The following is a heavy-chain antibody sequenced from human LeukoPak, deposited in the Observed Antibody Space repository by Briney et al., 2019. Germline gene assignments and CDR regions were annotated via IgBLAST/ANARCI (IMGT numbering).Heavy chain of an antibody. D-gene: IGHD6-13*01. J-gene: IGHJ4*02. CDR1: GFTFSSYS. Sequence: PGGPLRLSCAASGFTFSSYSMNWVRQAPGKGLEWVSSISSSSYIYYADSVKGRFTISRDNAKNSLYLQMNSLRAEDTAVYYCARADIAAAGTDYWGQGTLVTVSS. V-gene: IGHV3-21*01. CDR2: ISSSSYI. CDR3: ARADIAAAGTDY.